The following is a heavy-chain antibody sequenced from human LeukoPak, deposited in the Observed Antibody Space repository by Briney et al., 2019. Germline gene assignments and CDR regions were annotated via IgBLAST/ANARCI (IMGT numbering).Heavy chain of an antibody. D-gene: IGHD4-17*01. CDR2: ISSSGSTI. J-gene: IGHJ5*02. Sequence: GGSLRLSCAASGFTFSFYELNWVRQAPGKGLEWVSYISSSGSTIYYADSVKGRFAISRDNSKNTLYLQMNSLTVEDTAVYYCAKNDYGFWFDPWGQGTLVTVSS. CDR3: AKNDYGFWFDP. CDR1: GFTFSFYE. V-gene: IGHV3-48*03.